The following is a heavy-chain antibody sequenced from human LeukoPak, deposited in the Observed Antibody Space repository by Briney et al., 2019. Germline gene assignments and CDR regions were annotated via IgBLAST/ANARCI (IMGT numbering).Heavy chain of an antibody. V-gene: IGHV1-8*01. J-gene: IGHJ6*03. D-gene: IGHD2-2*01. CDR1: GYTFTSYD. Sequence: GASVKVSCKASGYTFTSYDINWVRQATGQGLEWMGWMNPNSGNTGYAQKFQGRVTMTRNTSISTAYMELSSLRSEDTAVYYCARRSPLRYCSSTSCPTSGYMDVWGKGTTVTVSS. CDR3: ARRSPLRYCSSTSCPTSGYMDV. CDR2: MNPNSGNT.